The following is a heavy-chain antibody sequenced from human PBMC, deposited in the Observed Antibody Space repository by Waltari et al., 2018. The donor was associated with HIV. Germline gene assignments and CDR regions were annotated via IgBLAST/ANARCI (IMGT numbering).Heavy chain of an antibody. CDR1: GGSFSGYY. J-gene: IGHJ4*02. CDR3: ARTSSYVAPADY. D-gene: IGHD3-16*01. V-gene: IGHV4-34*01. Sequence: QVQLQQWGAGLLKPSETLSLTCAVYGGSFSGYYWSWNRQPPGKGLEWIGEINHSGSTNYNPSLKSRVTISVDTSKNQFSLKLSSVTAADTAVYYCARTSSYVAPADYWGQGTLVTVSS. CDR2: INHSGST.